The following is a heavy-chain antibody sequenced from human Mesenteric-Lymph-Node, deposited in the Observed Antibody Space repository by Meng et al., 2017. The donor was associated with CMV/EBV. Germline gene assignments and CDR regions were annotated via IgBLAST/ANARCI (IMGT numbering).Heavy chain of an antibody. J-gene: IGHJ4*02. CDR2: IAHGGST. D-gene: IGHD2-2*01. Sequence: SETLSLTCTVSGYSISSGYYWVWIRQPPGKGLEWIATIAHGGSTYFNPSLQSRVTISLDTSKNQFALRLNSGTAADTAVFHCARYTSGFYFDYWGLGRLVTVSS. CDR1: GYSISSGYY. CDR3: ARYTSGFYFDY. V-gene: IGHV4-38-2*02.